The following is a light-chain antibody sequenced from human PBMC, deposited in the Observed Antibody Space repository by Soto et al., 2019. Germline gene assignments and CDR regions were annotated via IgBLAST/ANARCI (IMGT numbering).Light chain of an antibody. CDR1: QSVSSY. J-gene: IGKJ2*01. CDR3: QQSSSWHPVYN. V-gene: IGKV3-11*01. Sequence: EIVLTQSPATLSLSPGERATLSCRASQSVSSYLAWYQQKPGQAPRLLIYDASNRATGIPARFSGSGSGTDFTLTSSSLEPEDFALYYCQQSSSWHPVYNFGQGTKLEIK. CDR2: DAS.